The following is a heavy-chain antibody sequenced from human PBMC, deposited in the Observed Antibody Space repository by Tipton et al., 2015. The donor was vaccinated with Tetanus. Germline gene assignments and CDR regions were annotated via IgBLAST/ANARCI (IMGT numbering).Heavy chain of an antibody. D-gene: IGHD6-19*01. CDR1: GYSFIKYG. J-gene: IGHJ4*02. CDR3: ARLVKQWLVPEDY. CDR2: DSGSSGNT. V-gene: IGHV1-18*01. Sequence: QLVQSGAEVKKPGASVKVSCQASGYSFIKYGINWVRQAPGQGLEWMGWDSGSSGNTNYAKKFQGRVTMTTDTATNTAYMELRSLRSDDTAVYFCARLVKQWLVPEDYWGQGTLVIVSS.